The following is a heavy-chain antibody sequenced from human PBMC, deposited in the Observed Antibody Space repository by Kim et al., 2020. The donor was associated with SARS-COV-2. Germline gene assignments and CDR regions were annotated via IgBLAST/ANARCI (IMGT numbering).Heavy chain of an antibody. CDR1: GGSISSTNW. J-gene: IGHJ2*01. V-gene: IGHV4-4*02. Sequence: SETLSLTCAVSGGSISSTNWWSWVRQPPGKGLEWIGEVYHSGSTNYNASLKSRVTISVDKSKNQFSLKLSSVTAADTAIYYCARDCSKGDYRSAYFDVWGRGTLVTVSS. CDR2: VYHSGST. D-gene: IGHD4-17*01. CDR3: ARDCSKGDYRSAYFDV.